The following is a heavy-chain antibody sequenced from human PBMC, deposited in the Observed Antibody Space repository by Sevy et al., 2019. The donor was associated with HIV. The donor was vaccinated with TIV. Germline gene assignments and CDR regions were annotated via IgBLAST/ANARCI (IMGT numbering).Heavy chain of an antibody. CDR1: GFTFSSYW. V-gene: IGHV3-7*01. CDR2: IKQDGSEK. D-gene: IGHD3-22*01. CDR3: ARDQEDQHYYDSSGYPYYFDY. J-gene: IGHJ4*02. Sequence: QLGGSLRLSCAASGFTFSSYWMSWVRQAPGKGLEWVANIKQDGSEKYYVDSVKGRFTISRDNAKNSLYLQMNSLRAEDTAVYYCARDQEDQHYYDSSGYPYYFDYWGQGTLVTVSS.